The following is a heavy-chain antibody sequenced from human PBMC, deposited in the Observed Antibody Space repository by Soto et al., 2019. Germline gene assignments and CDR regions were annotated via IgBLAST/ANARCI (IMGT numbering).Heavy chain of an antibody. D-gene: IGHD1-26*01. J-gene: IGHJ5*02. CDR1: GFTFSSYS. V-gene: IGHV3-48*01. Sequence: EVHLVESGGGLVQPGGSLRLSCAASGFTFSSYSMNWVRQAPGKGLEWVSYISSSSSTIYYAGSVKGRFTISRDNAKNALYLPMNSVRAEDTAVYYCAREEGLLNWFAPWGQGTLVTVSS. CDR2: ISSSSSTI. CDR3: AREEGLLNWFAP.